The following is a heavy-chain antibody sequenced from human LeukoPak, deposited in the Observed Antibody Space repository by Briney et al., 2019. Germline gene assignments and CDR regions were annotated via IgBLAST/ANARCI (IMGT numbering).Heavy chain of an antibody. D-gene: IGHD2-15*01. V-gene: IGHV4-59*01. J-gene: IGHJ5*02. CDR2: IHYSGTT. CDR3: ARIPVNCSGGSCYPNWFDP. CDR1: GGSISTYY. Sequence: PSETLSLTCTVSGGSISTYYWSWIRQPPGKGLEWIAYIHYSGTTNYNPSLKSRVTISVDTSRNQFSLRLSSVTAADTAVYYCARIPVNCSGGSCYPNWFDPWGQGTLVTVSS.